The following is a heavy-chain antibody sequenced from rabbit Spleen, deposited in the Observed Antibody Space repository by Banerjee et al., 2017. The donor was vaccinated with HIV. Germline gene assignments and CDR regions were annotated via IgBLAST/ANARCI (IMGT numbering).Heavy chain of an antibody. Sequence: QLTETGGGLVQPGGSLTLSCKASEIDFTNYYITWVRQAPGKGLEWIGIIYAARGTTDYASWVNGRFTISSDNAQTTVDLKMTSLTAADTAAYFCARDVYAGGAGYGYAPNLWGPGTLVTVS. CDR3: ARDVYAGGAGYGYAPNL. CDR2: IYAARGTT. D-gene: IGHD6-1*01. V-gene: IGHV1S7*01. J-gene: IGHJ4*01. CDR1: EIDFTNYY.